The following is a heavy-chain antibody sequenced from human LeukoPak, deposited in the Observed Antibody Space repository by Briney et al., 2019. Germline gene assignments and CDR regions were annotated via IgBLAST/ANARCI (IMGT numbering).Heavy chain of an antibody. CDR3: ARETIAVAGSWVRGLFDY. Sequence: ASVKVSCKASGGTFSSYAISWVRRAPGQELEWMGWISAYNGNTNYAQKLQGRVTMTTDTSTSTAYMELRSLRSDDTAVYYCARETIAVAGSWVRGLFDYWGQGTLVTVSS. CDR1: GGTFSSYA. J-gene: IGHJ4*02. D-gene: IGHD6-19*01. V-gene: IGHV1-18*01. CDR2: ISAYNGNT.